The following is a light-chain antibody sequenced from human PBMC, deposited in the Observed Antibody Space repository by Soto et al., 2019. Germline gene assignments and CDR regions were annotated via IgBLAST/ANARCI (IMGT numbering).Light chain of an antibody. Sequence: QSALTQPPSASGSPGQSVTISCTGTSSDVGGYNYVSWYQQHPGKAPKLIISEVSKRPSGVPDRFSGSKSGNTASLTVSGLQAEDDAYYSCTSHAGSNNYVFGTGTKLTVL. CDR1: SSDVGGYNY. CDR2: EVS. J-gene: IGLJ1*01. CDR3: TSHAGSNNYV. V-gene: IGLV2-8*01.